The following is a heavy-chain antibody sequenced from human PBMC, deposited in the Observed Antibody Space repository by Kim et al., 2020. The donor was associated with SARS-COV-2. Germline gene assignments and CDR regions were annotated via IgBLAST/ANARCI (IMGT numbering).Heavy chain of an antibody. CDR3: ASPPMNRNNWYFDV. Sequence: GGSLRLSCAASGVSFSDHSMNWLRQAPGKGLEWVSRISGTSSYIYYADSVKGRFTISRENTKNSLYLQMNSLIAEDTAVYYCASPPMNRNNWYFDVWGRG. J-gene: IGHJ2*01. V-gene: IGHV3-21*01. CDR2: ISGTSSYI. CDR1: GVSFSDHS. D-gene: IGHD4-4*01.